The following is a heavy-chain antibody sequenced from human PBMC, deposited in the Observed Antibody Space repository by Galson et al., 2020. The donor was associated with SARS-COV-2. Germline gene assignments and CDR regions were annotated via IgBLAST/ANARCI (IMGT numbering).Heavy chain of an antibody. CDR1: GGSISSYY. V-gene: IGHV4-59*01. J-gene: IGHJ3*02. CDR3: ARGCWSYHDGFDI. Sequence: SETLSLTCTVSGGSISSYYWSWIRQPPGKGLEWIGYIYYSGSTNYNPSLKSRVTISVDTSKNQFSLKLSSVTAADTAVYYCARGCWSYHDGFDIWGQGTMVTVSS. CDR2: IYYSGST. D-gene: IGHD1-26*01.